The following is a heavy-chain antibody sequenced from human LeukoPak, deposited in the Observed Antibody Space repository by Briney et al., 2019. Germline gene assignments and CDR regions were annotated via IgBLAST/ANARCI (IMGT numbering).Heavy chain of an antibody. CDR3: AKVKSSVLRYFELDP. CDR1: GFTFDDYA. J-gene: IGHJ5*02. V-gene: IGHV3-43*02. CDR2: ISGDGSKT. D-gene: IGHD3-9*01. Sequence: PGGSLRLSCATSGFTFDDYAMHWVRQVPGKGLEWVSLISGDGSKTYYADSVKGRFTISRDNSKNSLYLQMNSLRTEDSALYYCAKVKSSVLRYFELDPWGQGTLVTVFS.